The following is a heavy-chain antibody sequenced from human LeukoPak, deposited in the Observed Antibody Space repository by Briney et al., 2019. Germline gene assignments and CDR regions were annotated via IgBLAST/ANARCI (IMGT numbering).Heavy chain of an antibody. D-gene: IGHD1-26*01. CDR2: IYATGST. CDR1: GDFFRNYW. J-gene: IGHJ5*02. Sequence: SETLSLTCDVSGDFFRNYWWGWVRQPAGKGLEWIGRIYATGSTQFNPSLKSRLTLSMDTSTNQLSLKLTSVTAADTAVYFCGRRGYTASYYFLDLWSQGTLVTVSS. V-gene: IGHV4-4*07. CDR3: GRRGYTASYYFLDL.